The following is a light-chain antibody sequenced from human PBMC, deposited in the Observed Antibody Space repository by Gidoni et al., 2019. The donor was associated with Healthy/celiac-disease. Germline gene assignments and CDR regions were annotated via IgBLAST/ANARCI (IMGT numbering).Light chain of an antibody. CDR2: AAS. V-gene: IGKV1-39*01. CDR3: QQSYNTPHT. CDR1: QSISSY. J-gene: IGKJ2*01. Sequence: PSSLSASAGDRVTLSCRASQSISSYLDWYQQKPGQAPRLLIYAASSLPTGIPARFSGSGSGTDFTLTISSLQPEDFAAYYCQQSYNTPHTFGQGTKLEIK.